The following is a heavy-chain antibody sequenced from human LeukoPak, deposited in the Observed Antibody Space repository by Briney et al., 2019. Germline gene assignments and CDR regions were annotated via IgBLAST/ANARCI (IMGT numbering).Heavy chain of an antibody. Sequence: PGGSLRLACAASGFTFSNAWMSWVRQAPGKGLEWVGRNKSKTDGGTTEYAAPVKGRFTISRDDSKNTLYLQMNSLKTEDTAVYYCTTHPRDTPRGSTDYWGQGTLVTVSS. CDR1: GFTFSNAW. D-gene: IGHD1-1*01. V-gene: IGHV3-15*01. CDR2: NKSKTDGGTT. CDR3: TTHPRDTPRGSTDY. J-gene: IGHJ4*02.